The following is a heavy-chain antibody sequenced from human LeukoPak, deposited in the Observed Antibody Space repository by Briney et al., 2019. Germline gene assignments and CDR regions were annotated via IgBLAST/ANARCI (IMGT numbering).Heavy chain of an antibody. Sequence: SGGSLRLSCAASGFTFSGYYMSWIRPAPGKGLEWVSYISSTASLIYYADPVTGRFTISRDNAKSSLYLQMNSLRAEDTAVYYCARESGYSFNLWGQGTLVTVSS. CDR3: ARESGYSFNL. CDR1: GFTFSGYY. D-gene: IGHD5-18*01. CDR2: ISSTASLI. J-gene: IGHJ5*02. V-gene: IGHV3-11*01.